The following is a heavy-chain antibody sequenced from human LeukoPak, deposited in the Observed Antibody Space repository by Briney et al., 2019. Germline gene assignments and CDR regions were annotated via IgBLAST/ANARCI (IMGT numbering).Heavy chain of an antibody. CDR2: ISAYNGNT. V-gene: IGHV1-18*04. CDR3: ARGRPPSIVVVPAARSPDWFDP. J-gene: IGHJ5*02. D-gene: IGHD2-2*01. Sequence: ASVKVSRKASGYTFTGYYMHWVRQAPGRGLEWMGWISAYNGNTNYAQKLQGRVTMTTDTSTSTAYMELRSLRSDDTAVYYCARGRPPSIVVVPAARSPDWFDPWGQGTLVTVSS. CDR1: GYTFTGYY.